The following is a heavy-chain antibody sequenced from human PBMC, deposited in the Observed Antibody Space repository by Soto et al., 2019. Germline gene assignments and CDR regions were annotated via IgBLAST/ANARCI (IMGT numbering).Heavy chain of an antibody. CDR1: GGSSSSSSYY. V-gene: IGHV4-61*05. Sequence: SETLSLTCTVSGGSSSSSSYYWGWIRQPPGKGLEWIGYIYYSGSTNYNPSLKSRVTISVDTSKNQFSLKLSSVTAADTAVYYCARAKAPLYSSSWYSFDPWGQGTLVTVSS. D-gene: IGHD6-13*01. J-gene: IGHJ5*02. CDR3: ARAKAPLYSSSWYSFDP. CDR2: IYYSGST.